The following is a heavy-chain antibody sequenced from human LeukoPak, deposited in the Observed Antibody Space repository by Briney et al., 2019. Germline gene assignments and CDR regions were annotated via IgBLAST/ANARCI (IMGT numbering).Heavy chain of an antibody. CDR2: INHSGST. J-gene: IGHJ4*02. V-gene: IGHV4-34*01. Sequence: SETLSLTCTVSGGSISGYYWSWIRQPPGKGLEWIGEINHSGSTNYNPSLKSRVTISVDTSKNQFSLKLSSVTAADTAVYYCARNKVRSGLKYYFDYWGQGTLVTVSS. CDR3: ARNKVRSGLKYYFDY. CDR1: GGSISGYY. D-gene: IGHD1-14*01.